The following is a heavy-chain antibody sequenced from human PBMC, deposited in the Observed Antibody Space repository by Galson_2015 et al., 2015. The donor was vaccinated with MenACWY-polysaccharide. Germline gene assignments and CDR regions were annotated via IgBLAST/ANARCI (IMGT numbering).Heavy chain of an antibody. CDR2: IIPLFGTP. J-gene: IGHJ4*02. CDR3: ARAGEEYDYIWGNYRNTQLLNY. V-gene: IGHV1-69*05. D-gene: IGHD3-16*02. CDR1: EGTFSSYA. Sequence: SVKVSCKASEGTFSSYAMSWVRQAPGQGLEWMGGIIPLFGTPNYAQKFQDRLTITTDESTITAYMELSSLSSEDTGVYYCARAGEEYDYIWGNYRNTQLLNYWGQGTLVTVSS.